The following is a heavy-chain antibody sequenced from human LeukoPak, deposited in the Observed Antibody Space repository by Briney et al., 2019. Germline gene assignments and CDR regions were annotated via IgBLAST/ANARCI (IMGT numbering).Heavy chain of an antibody. D-gene: IGHD3-16*01. CDR1: GFTFNSYG. CDR3: VKDLGGPMLTFGGQRGYFDY. Sequence: GGSLRLSCAASGFTFNSYGVSWVRQAPGEGLEWVSAISGRGAGTYYADSVKGRFTISRDYSQNTLSLQMNSLRAEDTAVYYCVKDLGGPMLTFGGQRGYFDYWGQGALVTVSS. CDR2: ISGRGAGT. J-gene: IGHJ4*02. V-gene: IGHV3-23*01.